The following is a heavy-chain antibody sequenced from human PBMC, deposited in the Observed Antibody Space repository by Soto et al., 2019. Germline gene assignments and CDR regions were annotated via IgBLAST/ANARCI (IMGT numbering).Heavy chain of an antibody. CDR3: ARQNYDFWSGYYTGWFDP. V-gene: IGHV1-18*01. CDR2: ISAYNGNT. CDR1: GYTFTSYG. D-gene: IGHD3-3*01. Sequence: ASVKVSCKASGYTFTSYGISWVRQAPGQGLEWMGWISAYNGNTNYAQKLQGRVTMTTDTSTSTAYMELRSLRSDDTAVYYCARQNYDFWSGYYTGWFDPWGQGTLVTVSS. J-gene: IGHJ5*02.